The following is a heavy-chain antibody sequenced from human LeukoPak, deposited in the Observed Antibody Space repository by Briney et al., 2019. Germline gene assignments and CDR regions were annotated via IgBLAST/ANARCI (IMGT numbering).Heavy chain of an antibody. Sequence: GASVKVSCKVSGYTLTELSMHWVRQAPGKGLEWMGGFYPEDGETIYAQKFQGRVTMTEDTSTDTAYMELSSLRSEDTAVYYCATAVRGSYYGSYFDYWGQGTLVTVSS. D-gene: IGHD1-26*01. J-gene: IGHJ4*02. CDR1: GYTLTELS. V-gene: IGHV1-24*01. CDR3: ATAVRGSYYGSYFDY. CDR2: FYPEDGET.